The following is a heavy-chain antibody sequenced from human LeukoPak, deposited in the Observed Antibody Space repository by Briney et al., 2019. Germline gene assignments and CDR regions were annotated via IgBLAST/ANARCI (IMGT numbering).Heavy chain of an antibody. CDR2: LMPIFGAA. V-gene: IGHV1-69*06. CDR1: GDTFSSYA. Sequence: SVKVSCKASGDTFSSYAISWGRQAPGQGLEWMGGLMPIFGAANYAQKFQGRVTITADTSTNTAYMDLSSLKSDDTAVYHCARFGLGKHIAVAGIPFDIWGQGTMVTVSS. J-gene: IGHJ3*02. D-gene: IGHD6-19*01. CDR3: ARFGLGKHIAVAGIPFDI.